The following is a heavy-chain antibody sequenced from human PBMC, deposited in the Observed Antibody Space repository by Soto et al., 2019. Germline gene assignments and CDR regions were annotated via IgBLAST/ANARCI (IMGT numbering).Heavy chain of an antibody. CDR2: IYYIGST. Sequence: QVQLQESGPGLVKPSQTLSLTCTVSGGSISSGGYYWNWIRQHPGKGLEWIGYIYYIGSTYNPSLKSRVTISLDTSKNQFSLKLSSVTAADTAVYYCARSVFPWGQGTLVTVSS. J-gene: IGHJ5*02. CDR1: GGSISSGGYY. V-gene: IGHV4-31*03. CDR3: ARSVFP.